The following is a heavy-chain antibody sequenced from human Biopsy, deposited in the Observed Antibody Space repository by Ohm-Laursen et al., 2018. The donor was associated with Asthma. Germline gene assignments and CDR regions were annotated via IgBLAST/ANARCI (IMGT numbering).Heavy chain of an antibody. J-gene: IGHJ3*02. Sequence: ASVKVSCKASGYTFTSYYMHWVRQAPGQGLEWLGMIKHISEYAQKFQGRVTMTRDTSTSTVYMELSSLRSEDTAVYYCARSMIVADGSDAFDIWGQGTMVTVSS. D-gene: IGHD3-22*01. V-gene: IGHV1-46*01. CDR3: ARSMIVADGSDAFDI. CDR1: GYTFTSYY. CDR2: IKHISE.